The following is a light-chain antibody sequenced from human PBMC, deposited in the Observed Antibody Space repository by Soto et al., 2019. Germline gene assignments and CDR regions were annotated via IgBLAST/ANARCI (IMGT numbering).Light chain of an antibody. CDR2: GAS. CDR1: QTVSSSH. V-gene: IGKV3-20*01. Sequence: EIVLTQSPGTLSLSPGERATLSCRASQTVSSSHLAWYQQKPGQAPNLLIYGASSRATGIPDRFSGSGSGTDFTLTISRLDPEDFGVDYCQHYGSSPRTFGGGTKLAIK. J-gene: IGKJ4*01. CDR3: QHYGSSPRT.